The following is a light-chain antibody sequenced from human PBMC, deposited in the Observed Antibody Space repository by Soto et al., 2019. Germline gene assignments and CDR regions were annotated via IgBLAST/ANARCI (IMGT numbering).Light chain of an antibody. V-gene: IGKV1-5*03. J-gene: IGKJ1*01. CDR3: QQYNSYS. CDR1: QNIRSW. Sequence: DIQMTQSPSTLSASVGDRVTITCRASQNIRSWLAWYQEKPGKAPRLLIYKASSLQSGVPSRFSGSGSGTEFTLTISSLQPDDFATYYCQQYNSYSFGQGTKVDI. CDR2: KAS.